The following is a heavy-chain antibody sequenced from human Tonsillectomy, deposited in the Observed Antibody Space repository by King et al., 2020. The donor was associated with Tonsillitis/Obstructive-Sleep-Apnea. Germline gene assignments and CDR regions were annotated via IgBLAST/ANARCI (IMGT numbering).Heavy chain of an antibody. CDR2: ISSSSSYI. V-gene: IGHV3-21*01. Sequence: VQLVESGGGLVKPGGSLRLSCAASGFTFSNYSMNWVRQAPGKGLEWVSSISSSSSYIYYADSVKGRFTISRDNAKNSLYLQMNSLRAEDTAVYYCARGGSSSSYRSFSWGQGTLVTVSS. CDR3: ARGGSSSSYRSFS. CDR1: GFTFSNYS. J-gene: IGHJ5*02. D-gene: IGHD6-13*01.